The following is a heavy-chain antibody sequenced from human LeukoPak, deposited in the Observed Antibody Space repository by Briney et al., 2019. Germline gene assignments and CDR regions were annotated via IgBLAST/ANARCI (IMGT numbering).Heavy chain of an antibody. V-gene: IGHV3-30-3*01. CDR2: ISYDGSNK. J-gene: IGHJ4*02. Sequence: GGSLRLSCAASGFTFSSYAMHWVRQAPGKGLEWVAVISYDGSNKYYADSVKGRFTISGDNSKNTLYLQMNSLRAEDTAVYYCAREGEYYDYVWGSYRPPYYFDYWGQGTLVTVSS. CDR1: GFTFSSYA. D-gene: IGHD3-16*02. CDR3: AREGEYYDYVWGSYRPPYYFDY.